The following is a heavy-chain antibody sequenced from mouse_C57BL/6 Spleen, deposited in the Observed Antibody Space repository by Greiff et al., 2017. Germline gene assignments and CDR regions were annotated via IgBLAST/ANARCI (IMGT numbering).Heavy chain of an antibody. CDR2: IYPGGGYT. D-gene: IGHD2-4*01. V-gene: IGHV1-63*01. CDR3: ARGDYDGGFAY. Sequence: VQLQQSGAELVRPGTSVKMSCKASGYTFTNYWIGWAKQRPGHGLEWIADIYPGGGYTNYNEKFKGKATLTADKSSSTAYMQFSSLTSEDSAIYYGARGDYDGGFAYWGQGTLVTVSA. CDR1: GYTFTNYW. J-gene: IGHJ3*01.